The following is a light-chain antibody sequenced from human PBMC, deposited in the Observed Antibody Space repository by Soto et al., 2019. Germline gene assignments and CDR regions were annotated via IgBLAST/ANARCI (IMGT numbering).Light chain of an antibody. Sequence: DIVLTQSPGTLSSSPGQRATLSCRASQSVSGSRLAWYQQKPGQPPRLLIFEASSRATGIPDRFSGSGSATDFTLTISRLEPEDFAVYFCQHYATSPWTVGQGTKVDSK. CDR3: QHYATSPWT. CDR1: QSVSGSR. J-gene: IGKJ1*01. V-gene: IGKV3-20*01. CDR2: EAS.